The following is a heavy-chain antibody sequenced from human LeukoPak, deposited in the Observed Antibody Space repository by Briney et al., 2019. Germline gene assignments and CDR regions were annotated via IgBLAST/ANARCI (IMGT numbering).Heavy chain of an antibody. Sequence: GGSLRLSCAASGFTFSSYSMNWVRQAPGKGLEWVSSISSSSSYIYYADSVKGRFTISRDNVGNSLFLQMNSLRDEDTAVYYCARDHDFSFDYWGQGTLVTVSS. CDR2: ISSSSSYI. V-gene: IGHV3-21*01. CDR1: GFTFSSYS. J-gene: IGHJ4*02. CDR3: ARDHDFSFDY. D-gene: IGHD2-21*02.